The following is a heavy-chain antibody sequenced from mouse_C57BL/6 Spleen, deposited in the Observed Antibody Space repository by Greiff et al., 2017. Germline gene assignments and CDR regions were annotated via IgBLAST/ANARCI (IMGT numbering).Heavy chain of an antibody. CDR2: IWSGGST. Sequence: VMLVESGPGLVQPSQCLSITCTVSGFSLTSYGVHWVRQSPGKGLEWLGVIWSGGSTDYNAAFISRLSISKDNSKSQVFFKMNSLQADDTAIYYCARDYYGSSYDAMDYWGQGTSVTVSS. V-gene: IGHV2-2*01. D-gene: IGHD1-1*01. CDR3: ARDYYGSSYDAMDY. CDR1: GFSLTSYG. J-gene: IGHJ4*01.